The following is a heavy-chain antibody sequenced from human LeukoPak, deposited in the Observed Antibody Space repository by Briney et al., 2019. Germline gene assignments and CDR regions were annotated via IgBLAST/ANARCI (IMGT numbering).Heavy chain of an antibody. V-gene: IGHV1-46*01. D-gene: IGHD3-3*01. CDR2: INPSVGST. CDR1: GYTFTSYY. Sequence: ASVKVSCKASGYTFTSYYMNWVRQAPGQGLEWMGIINPSVGSTSYAQKFQDRVTMTRDTSTSTVYMELSSLRSEDTAVYYCARGGYDFSSGYYPSRWGQGTLVTASS. CDR3: ARGGYDFSSGYYPSR. J-gene: IGHJ4*02.